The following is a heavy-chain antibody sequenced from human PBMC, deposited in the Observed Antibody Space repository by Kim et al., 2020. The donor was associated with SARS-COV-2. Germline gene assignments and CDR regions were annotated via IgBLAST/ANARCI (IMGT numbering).Heavy chain of an antibody. CDR2: IYYSGST. V-gene: IGHV4-59*13. CDR3: ATWSGSGAGYFDY. D-gene: IGHD3-3*01. Sequence: SETLSLTCTVSGDSITTYYWAWIRHPPGKGLEWIGYIYYSGSTGHNPSLKSRVTISLDTSQKQISLKLTSVTAADTAVYYCATWSGSGAGYFDYWGQGTLVTVSS. J-gene: IGHJ4*02. CDR1: GDSITTYY.